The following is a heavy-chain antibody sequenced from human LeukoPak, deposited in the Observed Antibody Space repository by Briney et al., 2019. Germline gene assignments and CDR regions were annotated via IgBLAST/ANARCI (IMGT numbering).Heavy chain of an antibody. J-gene: IGHJ3*02. V-gene: IGHV4-61*02. D-gene: IGHD5-24*01. Sequence: SETLSLTCTVSGGSISRGDYYWTWIRQPAGKGLEWIGRIYTSGSTNYNPSLKSRVTISLDMSKKQFSLKMSSVTAADTAVYFCARERWLQFGDDAFDIWGQGTMAIVSS. CDR1: GGSISRGDYY. CDR3: ARERWLQFGDDAFDI. CDR2: IYTSGST.